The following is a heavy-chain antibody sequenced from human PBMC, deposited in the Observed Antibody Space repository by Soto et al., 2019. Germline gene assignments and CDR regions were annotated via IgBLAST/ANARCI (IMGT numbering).Heavy chain of an antibody. V-gene: IGHV1-2*04. Sequence: GASVKVSCKASGYTFTGYYMHWVRQAPGQGLEWMGWINPNSGGTNYAQKFQGWVTMTRDTSISTAYMELSRLRSDDTAVYYCARSDSSGYYYYGMDVWGQGTKVTVSS. CDR1: GYTFTGYY. CDR3: ARSDSSGYYYYGMDV. CDR2: INPNSGGT. J-gene: IGHJ6*02. D-gene: IGHD3-22*01.